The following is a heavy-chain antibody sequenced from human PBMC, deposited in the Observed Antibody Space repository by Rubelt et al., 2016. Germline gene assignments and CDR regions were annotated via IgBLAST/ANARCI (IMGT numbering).Heavy chain of an antibody. Sequence: GGGVVQPGRSLRLSCAASGFTFSRYSMNWVRQAPGKGLEWVSTISPSSGYIYYADSMKGRFAISRDNAKNSLFLQMNSLRTEDTAVYYCATAVADTGEYFQHWGQGTLVTVSS. CDR1: GFTFSRYS. CDR3: ATAVADTGEYFQH. CDR2: ISPSSGYI. V-gene: IGHV3-21*01. D-gene: IGHD6-19*01. J-gene: IGHJ1*01.